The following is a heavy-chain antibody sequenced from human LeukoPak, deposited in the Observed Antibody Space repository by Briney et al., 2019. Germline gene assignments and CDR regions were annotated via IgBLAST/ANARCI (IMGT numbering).Heavy chain of an antibody. D-gene: IGHD4-23*01. CDR1: AFTPSRYW. CDR3: ARDRGYSSFDY. J-gene: IGHJ4*02. CDR2: IKEDGSEI. Sequence: GGSLRLSCEPSAFTPSRYWLSWVRRAPGQGLEWVAKIKEDGSEINYVDSVKGRFTISRDNAKNSLFLQMNSLRVEDTAVYYCARDRGYSSFDYWGQGTLVTVSS. V-gene: IGHV3-7*01.